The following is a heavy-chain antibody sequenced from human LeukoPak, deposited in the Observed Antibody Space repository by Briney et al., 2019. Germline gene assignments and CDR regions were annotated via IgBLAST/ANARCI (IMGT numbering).Heavy chain of an antibody. Sequence: ASVKVSCKASGYTFTSYDINWVRQATGQGLEWMGWMNPNSGNTGYAQKFQGRVTMTRDTSISTAYMELSSLRSEDTAVYYCASMSYYDSSGDYWFDPWGQGTLVTVSS. CDR2: MNPNSGNT. J-gene: IGHJ5*02. CDR3: ASMSYYDSSGDYWFDP. D-gene: IGHD3-22*01. CDR1: GYTFTSYD. V-gene: IGHV1-8*01.